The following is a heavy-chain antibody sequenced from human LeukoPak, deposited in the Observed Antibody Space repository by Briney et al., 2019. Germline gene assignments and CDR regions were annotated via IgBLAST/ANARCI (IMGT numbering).Heavy chain of an antibody. V-gene: IGHV4-38-2*02. Sequence: SGTLSLTCTVSGYSISRGYYWGWIRRPPGKGLEWIGSVYLSGSTYYNPSLKSRVTISVDTSKNQFSLKLSSVTAADTAVYYCASQYYGSGSLGDPFNIWGQGTVVTVSS. CDR1: GYSISRGYY. CDR2: VYLSGST. CDR3: ASQYYGSGSLGDPFNI. D-gene: IGHD3-10*01. J-gene: IGHJ3*02.